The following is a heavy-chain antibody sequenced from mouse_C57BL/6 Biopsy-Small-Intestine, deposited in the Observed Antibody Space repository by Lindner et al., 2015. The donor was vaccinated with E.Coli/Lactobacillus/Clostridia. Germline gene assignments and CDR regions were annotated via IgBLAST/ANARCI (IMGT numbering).Heavy chain of an antibody. CDR2: INPYNSVS. CDR3: ARGGAFVQFDY. J-gene: IGHJ2*01. CDR1: GYTFTDFY. V-gene: IGHV1-19*01. Sequence: VQLQESGPVLVKPGASVKMSCKASGYTFTDFYMNWVKQSHGKSLEWIGAINPYNSVSNYNQKFEDKATLTVDKSSSTAYMELNSLTSEDSALYFCARGGAFVQFDYWGQGTTLTVSS.